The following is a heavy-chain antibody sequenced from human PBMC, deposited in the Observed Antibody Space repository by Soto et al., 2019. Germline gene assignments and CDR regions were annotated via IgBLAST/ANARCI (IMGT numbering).Heavy chain of an antibody. CDR2: INSDGSSI. J-gene: IGHJ4*02. V-gene: IGHV3-74*01. CDR3: ARLPVDTVTSLDY. CDR1: GFTFSRYW. Sequence: EVQLVESGGDLVQPGGFLRLSCATSGFTFSRYWMHWVRQVPGKGLVWVSRINSDGSSISYSDSVKGRFTISRDNAKNTLYVQMNSLRVEDSAVYYCARLPVDTVTSLDYWGQGTLVTVSS. D-gene: IGHD5-18*01.